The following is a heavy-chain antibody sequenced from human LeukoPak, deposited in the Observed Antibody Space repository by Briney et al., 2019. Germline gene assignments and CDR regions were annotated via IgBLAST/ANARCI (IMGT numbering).Heavy chain of an antibody. V-gene: IGHV3-23*01. CDR2: INTSGGST. CDR1: GFTFSSYA. J-gene: IGHJ4*02. Sequence: PGESLRRSCAGSGFTFSSYAMSWVRQAPGKGLEWVSGINTSGGSTAYADSVKGRFTISRDNPRNTLYMQMNSLRAEDTALYYCAIMHPYYDGNGYWVQWGQGTLVTVSS. D-gene: IGHD3-22*01. CDR3: AIMHPYYDGNGYWVQ.